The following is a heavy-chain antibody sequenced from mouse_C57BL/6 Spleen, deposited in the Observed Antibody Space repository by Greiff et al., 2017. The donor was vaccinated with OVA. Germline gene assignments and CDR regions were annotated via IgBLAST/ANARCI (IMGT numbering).Heavy chain of an antibody. CDR2: IYWDDDK. Sequence: QVTLKESGPGILQSSQTLSLTCSFSGFSLSTSGMGVSWIRQPSGKGLEWLAHIYWDDDKRYNPSLKSRLTISKDTSRNQEFLKITSVDTADTATYYCARTDYYGSSYWYFDVWGTGTTVTVSS. V-gene: IGHV8-12*01. J-gene: IGHJ1*03. CDR1: GFSLSTSGMG. D-gene: IGHD1-1*01. CDR3: ARTDYYGSSYWYFDV.